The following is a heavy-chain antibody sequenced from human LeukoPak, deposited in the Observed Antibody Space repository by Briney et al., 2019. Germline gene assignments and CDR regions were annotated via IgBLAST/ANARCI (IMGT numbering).Heavy chain of an antibody. D-gene: IGHD5-12*01. J-gene: IGHJ4*02. V-gene: IGHV3-23*01. CDR1: GFTFSSYA. Sequence: GGSLRLSCAASGFTFSSYAMSWVRQASGKGLEWVSAIRGSGTSTYHADSVKGRFTISRDNSKNTLYLQMNSLRAEDTAVYYCAKVKGYSAYDPIDYWGQGTLVTVSS. CDR2: IRGSGTST. CDR3: AKVKGYSAYDPIDY.